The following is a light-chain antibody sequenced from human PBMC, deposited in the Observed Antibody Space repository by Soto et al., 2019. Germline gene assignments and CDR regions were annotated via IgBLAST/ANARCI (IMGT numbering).Light chain of an antibody. J-gene: IGKJ2*01. Sequence: DIQMTQSPSSLYASVGDRVTITCRASQSIRSYLNWYQQKPGKAPKLLIYAASSLQSGVPSRFSGSGSGTDFTLTISSLQLEDLATYYCQQYNNLPYTFGLGTKLDIK. CDR3: QQYNNLPYT. V-gene: IGKV1-39*01. CDR1: QSIRSY. CDR2: AAS.